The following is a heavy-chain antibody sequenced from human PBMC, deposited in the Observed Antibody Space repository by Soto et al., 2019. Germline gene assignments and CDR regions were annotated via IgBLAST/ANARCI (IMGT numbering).Heavy chain of an antibody. CDR1: GYPFTSSF. J-gene: IGHJ4*02. Sequence: QVQLVQSGAEVKKPGSSVKVSCKASGYPFTSSFMHWVRQAPAQGLEWMGIINPSGGTTGYAPKFQGRVTMTRVTSTSTVYMELRSLTSEDTAVYYCARAWSSGWKYDLDFWGQGTLVTVSS. D-gene: IGHD6-19*01. CDR3: ARAWSSGWKYDLDF. V-gene: IGHV1-46*01. CDR2: INPSGGTT.